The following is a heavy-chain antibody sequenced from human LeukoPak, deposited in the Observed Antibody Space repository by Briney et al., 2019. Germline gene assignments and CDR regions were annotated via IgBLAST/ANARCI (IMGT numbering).Heavy chain of an antibody. CDR1: GGSISSSY. CDR2: IYYSGST. D-gene: IGHD1-1*01. J-gene: IGHJ3*02. V-gene: IGHV4-59*01. Sequence: SETLSLTCTVSGGSISSSYWSWIRQPPGKGLEWIGYIYYSGSTNYNPSLKSRVTISVDTSKNQFSLKLSSVTAADTAVYYCASTLQLERNDAFDIWGQGTMVTVS. CDR3: ASTLQLERNDAFDI.